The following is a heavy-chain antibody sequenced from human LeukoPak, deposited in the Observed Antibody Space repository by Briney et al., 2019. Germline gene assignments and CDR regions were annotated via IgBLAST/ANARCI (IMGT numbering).Heavy chain of an antibody. Sequence: SETLSLTCTVSGGSISSSSYYWGWIRPPPGKGLEWIGSIYYSGSTYYNPSLKSRVTISVDTSKNQFSLKLSSVTAADTAVYYCARVKYSSGWFDPWGQGTLVTVSS. CDR2: IYYSGST. J-gene: IGHJ5*02. D-gene: IGHD6-19*01. CDR3: ARVKYSSGWFDP. CDR1: GGSISSSSYY. V-gene: IGHV4-39*07.